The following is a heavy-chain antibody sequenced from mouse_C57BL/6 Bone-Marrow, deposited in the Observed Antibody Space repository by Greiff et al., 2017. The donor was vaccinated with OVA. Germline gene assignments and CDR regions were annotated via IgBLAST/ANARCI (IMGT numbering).Heavy chain of an antibody. J-gene: IGHJ2*01. Sequence: QVQLQQPGAELVKPGASVKLSCKASGYTFTSYWMHWVKQGPGQGLEWIGMIHPNSGSTNYNEKFKGKATLTADKSSSTAYMQLNSLTSEDSAVYFCARRGPLFFDYWGQGTTLTVSS. D-gene: IGHD3-3*01. CDR2: IHPNSGST. CDR1: GYTFTSYW. V-gene: IGHV1-64*01. CDR3: ARRGPLFFDY.